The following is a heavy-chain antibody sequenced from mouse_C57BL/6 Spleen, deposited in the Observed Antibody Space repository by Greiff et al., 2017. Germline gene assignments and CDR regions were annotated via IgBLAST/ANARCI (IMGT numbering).Heavy chain of an antibody. Sequence: EVQLVESGAELVRPGASVKLSCTASGFNIKDDYMHWVKQRPEQGLEWIGWIDPENGDTEYASKFQGKATITADTSSNTAYLQLSSLTSEDTAVYYSTTLYGNAFFDYWGQGTTLTVSS. V-gene: IGHV14-4*01. J-gene: IGHJ2*01. CDR3: TTLYGNAFFDY. CDR2: IDPENGDT. D-gene: IGHD1-1*01. CDR1: GFNIKDDY.